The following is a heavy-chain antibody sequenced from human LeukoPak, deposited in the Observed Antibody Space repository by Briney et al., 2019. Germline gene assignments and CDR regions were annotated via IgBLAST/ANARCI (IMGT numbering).Heavy chain of an antibody. D-gene: IGHD5-18*01. Sequence: PGGSLRLSCAASGFTVSSNYMSWVRQAPGKGLEWVSVIYSGGSTYCADSVKGRFTISRDNSKNTLYLQMNSLRAEDTAVYYCARDNTAIYYYGMDVWGQGTTVTVSS. CDR2: IYSGGST. J-gene: IGHJ6*02. CDR3: ARDNTAIYYYGMDV. CDR1: GFTVSSNY. V-gene: IGHV3-66*01.